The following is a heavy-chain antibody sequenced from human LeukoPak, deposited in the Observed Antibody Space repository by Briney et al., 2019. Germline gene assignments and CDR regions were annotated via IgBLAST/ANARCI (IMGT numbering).Heavy chain of an antibody. D-gene: IGHD3-9*01. CDR3: ARHFRDYDILTGYYLPRGSVDY. CDR1: GVSIRTYY. V-gene: IGHV4-59*08. Sequence: PSETLSLTCTVSGVSIRTYYWSWLRQPPGKGLEWIGYKSGAGRDLYNPSLKSRVTISVDASENQFSLSLRSVTAADTAVYYCARHFRDYDILTGYYLPRGSVDYWGQGTLVTVSS. CDR2: KSGAGRD. J-gene: IGHJ4*02.